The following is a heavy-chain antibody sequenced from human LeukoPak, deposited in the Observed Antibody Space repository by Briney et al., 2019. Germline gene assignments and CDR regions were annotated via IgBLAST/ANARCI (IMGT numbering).Heavy chain of an antibody. J-gene: IGHJ4*02. D-gene: IGHD6-19*01. CDR1: GYSISSGYY. V-gene: IGHV4-38-2*02. CDR3: ARVGSSGVRY. CDR2: IYTSGST. Sequence: SETLSLTCTVSGYSISSGYYWGWIRQPPGKGLEWIGRIYTSGSTNYNPSLKSRVTISVDTSKNQFSLKLSSVTAADTAVYYCARVGSSGVRYWGQGTLVTVSS.